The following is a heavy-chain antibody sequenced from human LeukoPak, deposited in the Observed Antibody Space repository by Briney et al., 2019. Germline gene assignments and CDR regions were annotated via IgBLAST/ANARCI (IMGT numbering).Heavy chain of an antibody. D-gene: IGHD2-15*01. Sequence: GESLKISCKGSGYRFTSYWIGWVRPMPGKGLEWMGIIYPGDSDTRYSPSFQGQVTISADKSISTAYLQWSSLKASDTAMYYCARISDIVVVVAATSPPDYWGQGTLVTVSS. V-gene: IGHV5-51*01. CDR1: GYRFTSYW. CDR2: IYPGDSDT. CDR3: ARISDIVVVVAATSPPDY. J-gene: IGHJ4*02.